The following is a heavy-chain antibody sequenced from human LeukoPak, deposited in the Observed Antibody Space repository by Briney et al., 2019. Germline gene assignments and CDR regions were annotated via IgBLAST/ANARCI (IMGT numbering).Heavy chain of an antibody. V-gene: IGHV3-23*01. CDR1: GFTFSSYA. J-gene: IGHJ4*02. D-gene: IGHD6-6*01. CDR3: ATVMGSSPSTAYFAY. Sequence: TGGSLRLSCAASGFTFSSYAMSWVRQARGKGLEWLSAISNDGRYIYYTDSVKGRFTTSRDNSRNTVYLQMNGLRVEDTAVYYCATVMGSSPSTAYFAYWGQGTLVTVSS. CDR2: ISNDGRYI.